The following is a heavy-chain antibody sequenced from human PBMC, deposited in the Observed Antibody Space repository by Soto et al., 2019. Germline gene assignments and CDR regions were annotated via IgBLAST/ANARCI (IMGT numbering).Heavy chain of an antibody. Sequence: QVHLVQSGAEVKKPGASVKVSCKASGYTFTNYDINWVRQAPGQGLEWMGWISTYTGNTNYAQKLQGRVTMTTDTSPSTAYMELRSLRSDDTAVYYCARGYYYGSGRPTPGGMAVWGQGTTVTVSS. CDR1: GYTFTNYD. CDR3: ARGYYYGSGRPTPGGMAV. CDR2: ISTYTGNT. D-gene: IGHD3-10*01. V-gene: IGHV1-18*01. J-gene: IGHJ6*02.